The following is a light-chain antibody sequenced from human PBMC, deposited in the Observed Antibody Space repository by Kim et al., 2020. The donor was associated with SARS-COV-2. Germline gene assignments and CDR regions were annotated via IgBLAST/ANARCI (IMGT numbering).Light chain of an antibody. V-gene: IGLV2-14*03. CDR2: DVS. CDR1: SSDVGGYNY. J-gene: IGLJ2*01. CDR3: SSYTTSSTLV. Sequence: GQSITIACNGTSSDVGGYNYVSWYQQHPGKAPKVMIYDVSNRPSGVSNRFSGSKSGNTASLTISGLQAEDEADYYCSSYTTSSTLVFGGGTQLTVL.